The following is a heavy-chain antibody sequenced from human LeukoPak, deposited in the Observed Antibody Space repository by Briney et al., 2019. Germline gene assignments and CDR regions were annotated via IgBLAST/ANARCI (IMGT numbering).Heavy chain of an antibody. D-gene: IGHD6-19*01. Sequence: GGSLRLSCAASGFTFDDYGMSWVRQAPGKGLEWVAYISTSGSSAYYTDSVQGRFTISRDNAKNSLYLQMNTLRAEDTAVYYCAKEPEIAVAGNGWSIDYWGQGTLVTVS. CDR3: AKEPEIAVAGNGWSIDY. V-gene: IGHV3-48*01. CDR2: ISTSGSSA. J-gene: IGHJ4*02. CDR1: GFTFDDYG.